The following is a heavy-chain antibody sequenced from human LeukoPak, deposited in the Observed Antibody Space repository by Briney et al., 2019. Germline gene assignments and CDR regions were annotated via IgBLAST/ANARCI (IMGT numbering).Heavy chain of an antibody. CDR1: GYTFTAYY. CDR2: INPNSGGT. D-gene: IGHD6-19*01. V-gene: IGHV1-2*02. J-gene: IGHJ3*02. CDR3: ARDWLSGSFDAFDI. Sequence: ASVKVSCKASGYTFTAYYMHWVRQAPGQGLEWLGWINPNSGGTTYPQRFQGRATLTTDTSISTAYLELSRLTSDDTAVYYCARDWLSGSFDAFDIWGQGTMVTVSS.